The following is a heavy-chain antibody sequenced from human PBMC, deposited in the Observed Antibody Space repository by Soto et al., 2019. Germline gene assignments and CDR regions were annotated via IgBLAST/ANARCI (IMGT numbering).Heavy chain of an antibody. V-gene: IGHV3-30*18. CDR3: AKDQVGYCSGGSCYGYYFDY. J-gene: IGHJ4*02. D-gene: IGHD2-15*01. Sequence: GGSLRLSCAASGFTFSSYGMHWVRQAPGKGLEWVAVISYDGSNKYYADSVKGRFTISRDNSKNTLYLQMNSLRAEDTAVYYCAKDQVGYCSGGSCYGYYFDYWGQGTLVTVSS. CDR1: GFTFSSYG. CDR2: ISYDGSNK.